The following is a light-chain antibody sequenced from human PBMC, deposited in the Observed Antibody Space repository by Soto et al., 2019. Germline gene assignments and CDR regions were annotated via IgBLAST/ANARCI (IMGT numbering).Light chain of an antibody. CDR3: QQYYSTPFT. V-gene: IGKV4-1*01. Sequence: DIVMTQSPDSLAVSLGERATIYCKSSQSVLHSSNNKDYLAWYQQKPGQSPKLLIHWASTRESGVPDRFSGSGSATEFTLTISSLHAEDVAAYYCQQYYSTPFTFGPGTKVDIK. CDR2: WAS. J-gene: IGKJ3*01. CDR1: QSVLHSSNNKDY.